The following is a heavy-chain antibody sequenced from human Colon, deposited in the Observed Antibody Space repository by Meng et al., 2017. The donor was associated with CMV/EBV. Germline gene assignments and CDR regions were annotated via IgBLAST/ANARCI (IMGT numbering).Heavy chain of an antibody. Sequence: GGSLRLSCAASGFVFSSYGMSWVRQAPGKGLEWVSSITTANAYISYVESVKGRFTISRDDAKSSLFLQMDSLRVDDTAVYYCARPLSPRSAYSALLAFWGQGTLVTVSS. J-gene: IGHJ4*02. D-gene: IGHD2-15*01. V-gene: IGHV3-21*06. CDR2: ITTANAYI. CDR1: GFVFSSYG. CDR3: ARPLSPRSAYSALLAF.